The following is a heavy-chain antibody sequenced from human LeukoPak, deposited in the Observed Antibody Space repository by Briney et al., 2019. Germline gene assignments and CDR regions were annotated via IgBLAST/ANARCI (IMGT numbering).Heavy chain of an antibody. CDR3: AREGGRAAPGSFDY. CDR2: IQNDGTDK. CDR1: GINFRSSG. V-gene: IGHV3-30*02. J-gene: IGHJ4*02. D-gene: IGHD6-13*01. Sequence: GGSLRLSCAASGINFRSSGMHWGRQAPGKGLEWVTFIQNDGTDKSYAASVQGRFTISRDNSKNTVYLHMNSLRADDTALYYCAREGGRAAPGSFDYWGQGTLVTVSS.